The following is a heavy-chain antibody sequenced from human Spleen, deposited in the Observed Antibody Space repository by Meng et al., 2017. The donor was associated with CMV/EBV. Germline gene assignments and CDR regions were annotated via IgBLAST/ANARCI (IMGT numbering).Heavy chain of an antibody. CDR3: AREVSTLVLWWFDP. V-gene: IGHV3-7*01. D-gene: IGHD2/OR15-2a*01. CDR2: IKGDGTEK. Sequence: GESLKISCAASGFTFSNYWMTWVRQAPGKGLEWVASIKGDGTEKHYVGSVKGRFTISRDNAKKSVHLQMNSPRAEDTAVYYFAREVSTLVLWWFDPWGQGTLVTVSS. CDR1: GFTFSNYW. J-gene: IGHJ5*02.